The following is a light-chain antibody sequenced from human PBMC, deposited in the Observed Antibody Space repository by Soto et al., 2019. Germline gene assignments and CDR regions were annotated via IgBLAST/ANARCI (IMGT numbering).Light chain of an antibody. V-gene: IGKV1-39*01. Sequence: DIQMTQSPSSLSASVGDRVTITCRASQSISSYLNWYQQKPGKAPNLLIYAASSLQSGVPSRFSGSGSGTDFTLTISSLQPEDFATYDCQQSYSTPLTFGPGTKVDIK. CDR3: QQSYSTPLT. CDR2: AAS. CDR1: QSISSY. J-gene: IGKJ3*01.